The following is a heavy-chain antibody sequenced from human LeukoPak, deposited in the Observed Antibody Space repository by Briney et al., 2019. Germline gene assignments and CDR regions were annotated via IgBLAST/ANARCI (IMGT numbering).Heavy chain of an antibody. Sequence: GASVTVSLLASVCTFTNYGFSWVGPAACQGREWVGGICAYNGKTNKLHKLQGRLTLTTDTYTNAAYMELSSLRSEGMAVYDCAREAQLPYFDYWGQGTLVTVSS. V-gene: IGHV1-18*03. D-gene: IGHD2-2*01. CDR3: AREAQLPYFDY. J-gene: IGHJ4*02. CDR2: ICAYNGKT. CDR1: VCTFTNYG.